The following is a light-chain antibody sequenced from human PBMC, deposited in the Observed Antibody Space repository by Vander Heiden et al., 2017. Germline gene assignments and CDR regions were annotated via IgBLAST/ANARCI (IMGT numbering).Light chain of an antibody. CDR1: QSVLSSSNNKNY. V-gene: IGKV4-1*01. J-gene: IGKJ1*01. Sequence: DIVMTQSPDSLAVSLGERATINCKSSQSVLSSSNNKNYLTWFQQKPGQPPKLLIYWASTRESGVPDRFSGSGSGTDFTLTISSLQAEDVAVYYCQQYYNIPRTFGQGTNVEIK. CDR3: QQYYNIPRT. CDR2: WAS.